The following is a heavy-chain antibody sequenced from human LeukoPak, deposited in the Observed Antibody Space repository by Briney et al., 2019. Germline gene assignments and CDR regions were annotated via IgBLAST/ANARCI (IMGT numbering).Heavy chain of an antibody. CDR3: ARGRTWFDP. CDR1: GGSLSSYY. V-gene: IGHV4-59*01. CDR2: IYYNGDT. J-gene: IGHJ5*02. Sequence: SETLSLTCSVSGGSLSSYYWSWIRQPPGKGLEWIGYIYYNGDTNYNPSLKSRVTISVDTSKNQFSLKLSSVTAADTAVYYCARGRTWFDPWGQGTLVTVSS.